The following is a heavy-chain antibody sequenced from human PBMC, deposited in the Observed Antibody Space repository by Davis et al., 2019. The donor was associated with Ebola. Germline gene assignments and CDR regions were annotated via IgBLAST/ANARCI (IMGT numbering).Heavy chain of an antibody. CDR2: ISYDGSNK. J-gene: IGHJ3*02. V-gene: IGHV3-30*04. D-gene: IGHD5-24*01. CDR3: AREGIERAFDI. CDR1: GFTFSSYA. Sequence: GESLKISCAASGFTFSSYAMHWVRQAPGKGLEWVAVISYDGSNKYYADSVKGRFTISRDNSKNTLYLQMNSLRAEDTAVYYCAREGIERAFDIWGQGTLVTVSS.